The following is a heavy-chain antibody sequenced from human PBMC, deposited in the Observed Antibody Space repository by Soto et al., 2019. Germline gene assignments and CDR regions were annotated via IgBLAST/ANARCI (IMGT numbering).Heavy chain of an antibody. D-gene: IGHD3-3*01. Sequence: SETLSLTCAVSCGSISSSKWWIWVRQPPGKGLEWIGEIYHSGSTNYNPSLKSRVTISVDKSKNQFSLKLSSVTAADTAVYYCARAYYDFWSGYANWFDPWGQGTLVTVS. CDR2: IYHSGST. CDR1: CGSISSSKW. V-gene: IGHV4-4*02. J-gene: IGHJ5*02. CDR3: ARAYYDFWSGYANWFDP.